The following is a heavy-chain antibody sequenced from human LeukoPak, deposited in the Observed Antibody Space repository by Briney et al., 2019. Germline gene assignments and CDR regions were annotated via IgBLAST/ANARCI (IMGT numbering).Heavy chain of an antibody. Sequence: AGSLTLSCTASGFTISSSSMSWVRLAQGPGQELVANIKQDGSETYYEDSVMSRCTIFTDNARNSLYLQMNSLRGEDTAIYYCARDFWSAYRVDFDFWGQGALVTVSS. J-gene: IGHJ4*02. V-gene: IGHV3-7*01. D-gene: IGHD3-3*01. CDR2: IKQDGSET. CDR3: ARDFWSAYRVDFDF. CDR1: GFTISSSS.